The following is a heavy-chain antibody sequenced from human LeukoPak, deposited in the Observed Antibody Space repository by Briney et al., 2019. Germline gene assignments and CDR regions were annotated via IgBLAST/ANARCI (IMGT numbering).Heavy chain of an antibody. J-gene: IGHJ4*02. CDR2: IKRTSDGGTT. V-gene: IGHV3-15*01. CDR3: ATDLLDD. CDR1: GFHFSKAW. Sequence: PGGPLRLFCDASGFHFSKAWMRWVPQAPGEGLEWVGRIKRTSDGGTTDYAAPVKGRFTISRDDSKNMVYLQMNSLTTEDTAVYYCATDLLDDWGQGTLVTVSS.